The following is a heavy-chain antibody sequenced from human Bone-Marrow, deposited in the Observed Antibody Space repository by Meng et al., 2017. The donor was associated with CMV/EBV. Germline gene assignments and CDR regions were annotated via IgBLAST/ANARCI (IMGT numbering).Heavy chain of an antibody. CDR1: GYTFTSYY. Sequence: ASVKVSCKASGYTFTSYYMHWVRQAPGQGPEWMGIINPSGGSTSYAQKFQGRVTMTRDTSTSTVYMELSSLRSEDTAVYYCARCPVDGATGYYYYYGMDVWGQGTTVTVSS. J-gene: IGHJ6*02. D-gene: IGHD4-23*01. CDR3: ARCPVDGATGYYYYYGMDV. CDR2: INPSGGST. V-gene: IGHV1-46*01.